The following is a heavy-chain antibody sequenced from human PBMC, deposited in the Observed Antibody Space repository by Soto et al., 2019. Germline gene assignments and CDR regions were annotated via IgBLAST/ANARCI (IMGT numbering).Heavy chain of an antibody. Sequence: ASVKVSCKASGYTFTSYGISWVRQAPGQGLEWMGWISTYNGNTNYAQKLQGRVTMTTDTSTSTAYMELRSLRSDDTAVYYCARSPASQRLTSYTGRSRYLDYWGQGTLVTVSS. CDR1: GYTFTSYG. V-gene: IGHV1-18*04. D-gene: IGHD3-3*01. J-gene: IGHJ4*02. CDR2: ISTYNGNT. CDR3: ARSPASQRLTSYTGRSRYLDY.